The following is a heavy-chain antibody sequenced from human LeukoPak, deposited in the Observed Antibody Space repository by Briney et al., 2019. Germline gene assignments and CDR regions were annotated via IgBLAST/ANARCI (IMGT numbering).Heavy chain of an antibody. CDR2: IIPLLGTA. CDR3: ARDARDYCSGGSCYWYHYY. V-gene: IGHV1-69*13. Sequence: ASVKVSCKASGGTFSSYAISWVRQAPGQGLEWMGGIIPLLGTANYAQKFQGRVTITADESTSTAYMELSSLRSEDTAVYYCARDARDYCSGGSCYWYHYYWGQGTLVTVSS. J-gene: IGHJ4*02. D-gene: IGHD2-15*01. CDR1: GGTFSSYA.